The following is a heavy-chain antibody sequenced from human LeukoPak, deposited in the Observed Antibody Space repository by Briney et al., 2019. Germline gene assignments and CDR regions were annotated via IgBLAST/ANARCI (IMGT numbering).Heavy chain of an antibody. J-gene: IGHJ5*02. Sequence: GGSLRLSCAASGFIFSTYEMNWVRQAPGKGLEWISHIGTSGQSVYYADSVRGRFTIPRDNAKNSLFLQINNLTAEDTATYYCTGFDHWGQGALVAVSS. CDR3: TGFDH. V-gene: IGHV3-48*03. CDR2: IGTSGQSV. CDR1: GFIFSTYE.